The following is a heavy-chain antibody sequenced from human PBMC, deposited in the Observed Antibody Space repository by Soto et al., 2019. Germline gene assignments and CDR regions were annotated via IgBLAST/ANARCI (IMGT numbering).Heavy chain of an antibody. CDR2: IYYTGST. CDR3: ARVVGQNYFDP. Sequence: PSETLSLACTFSGGSISVYYWVWIRQPPGKGLEWIGYIYYTGSTYYNPSLKSRVTISLDTSRNQFSLKLTSVTAADTAVYYCARVVGQNYFDPWGQGTMVTVSS. D-gene: IGHD1-7*01. J-gene: IGHJ5*02. CDR1: GGSISVYY. V-gene: IGHV4-59*01.